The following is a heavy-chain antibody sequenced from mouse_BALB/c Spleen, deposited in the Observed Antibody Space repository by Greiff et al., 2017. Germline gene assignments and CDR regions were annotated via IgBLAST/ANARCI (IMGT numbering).Heavy chain of an antibody. CDR3: ARDQWDSYYPFAY. J-gene: IGHJ3*01. D-gene: IGHD2-12*01. CDR2: ISSGGSYT. CDR1: GFTFSSYA. Sequence: EVKVVESGGGLVKPGGSLKLSCAASGFTFSSYAMSWVRQSPEKRLEWVAEISSGGSYTYYPDTVMGRFTISRDNAKNTLYLEMSSLRSEDTAMYDCARDQWDSYYPFAYWGQGTLVTVSA. V-gene: IGHV5-9-4*01.